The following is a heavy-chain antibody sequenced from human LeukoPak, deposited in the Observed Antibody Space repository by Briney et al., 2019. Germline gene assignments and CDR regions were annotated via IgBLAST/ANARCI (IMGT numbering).Heavy chain of an antibody. CDR2: INPDSGGT. V-gene: IGHV1-2*04. CDR3: VAATIVSQAKYYYYGMDV. J-gene: IGHJ6*02. D-gene: IGHD5-12*01. Sequence: GASVKVSCKASGYTFTGYYMHWVRQAPGQGLEWMGWINPDSGGTNYAQKFQGWVTMTRDTSISTAYMELSRLRSDDTAVYYCVAATIVSQAKYYYYGMDVWGQGTTVTVSS. CDR1: GYTFTGYY.